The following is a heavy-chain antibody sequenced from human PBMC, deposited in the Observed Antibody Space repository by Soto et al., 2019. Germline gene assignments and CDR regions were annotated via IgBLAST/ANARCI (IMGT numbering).Heavy chain of an antibody. CDR3: AKGKILTVPSSQYYFDY. Sequence: EVQLLESGGGLVQPGGSLRLSCAASGFTFSSYAMSWVRQAPGKGLEWVSAISGSGGSTYYADSVKGRFTISRDNSKNTLYLQMNSLRAEDTAVYYCAKGKILTVPSSQYYFDYWGQGTLVPVSS. J-gene: IGHJ4*02. V-gene: IGHV3-23*01. D-gene: IGHD3-9*01. CDR2: ISGSGGST. CDR1: GFTFSSYA.